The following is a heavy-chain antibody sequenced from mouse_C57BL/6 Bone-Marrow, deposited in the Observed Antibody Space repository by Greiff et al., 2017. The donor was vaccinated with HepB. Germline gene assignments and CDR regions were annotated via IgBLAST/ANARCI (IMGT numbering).Heavy chain of an antibody. CDR2: IYPRDGST. V-gene: IGHV1-78*01. CDR1: GYTFTDHT. D-gene: IGHD1-1*01. CDR3: ARSVLRGYYAMDY. J-gene: IGHJ4*01. Sequence: VQLQQSDAELVKPGASVKISCKVSGYTFTDHTIHWMKQRPEQGLEWIGYIYPRDGSTKYNEKFKGKATLTADKSSSTAYMQLNRLTSEDSAVYVCARSVLRGYYAMDYWGQGTSVTVSS.